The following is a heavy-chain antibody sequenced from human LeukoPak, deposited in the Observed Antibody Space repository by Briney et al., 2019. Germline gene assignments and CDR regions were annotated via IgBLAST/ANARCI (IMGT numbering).Heavy chain of an antibody. V-gene: IGHV3-7*04. CDR1: GFTFSSYW. J-gene: IGHJ4*02. Sequence: PGGSLRLSCVASGFTFSSYWMSWVRQAPGKGLEWVANIKQDGSEKYYVDSVKGRFTISRDNAKNSLYLQMNSLRVGDTAVYYCARDGQQLGFWGQGTLVIVSS. CDR2: IKQDGSEK. CDR3: ARDGQQLGF. D-gene: IGHD6-13*01.